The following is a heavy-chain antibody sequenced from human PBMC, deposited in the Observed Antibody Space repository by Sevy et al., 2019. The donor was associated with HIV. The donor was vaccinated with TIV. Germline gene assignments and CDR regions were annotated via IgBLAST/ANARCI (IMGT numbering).Heavy chain of an antibody. CDR2: ISGSGGST. D-gene: IGHD3-3*01. V-gene: IGHV3-23*01. Sequence: GGSLRPSCAASGFTFSSYAMSWVRQAPGKGLEWVSAISGSGGSTYYADSVKGRFTISRDNSKNTLYLQMNSLSAEDTAVYYCASGITIFESSYFDYWGQGTLVTVSS. J-gene: IGHJ4*02. CDR3: ASGITIFESSYFDY. CDR1: GFTFSSYA.